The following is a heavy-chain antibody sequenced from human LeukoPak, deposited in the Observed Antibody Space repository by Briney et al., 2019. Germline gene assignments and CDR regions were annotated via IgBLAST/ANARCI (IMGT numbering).Heavy chain of an antibody. D-gene: IGHD5-12*01. V-gene: IGHV3-30*19. Sequence: GGSLKLSCAASGFTFSTYGMHWVRQAPGKGLEWVAVISYDGSNKYYADSVKGRFTISRDNSKNTLYLQMNSLRAEDTAVYYCARDRGFGYSGYDWGAFDIWGQGTMVTVSS. CDR1: GFTFSTYG. CDR2: ISYDGSNK. CDR3: ARDRGFGYSGYDWGAFDI. J-gene: IGHJ3*02.